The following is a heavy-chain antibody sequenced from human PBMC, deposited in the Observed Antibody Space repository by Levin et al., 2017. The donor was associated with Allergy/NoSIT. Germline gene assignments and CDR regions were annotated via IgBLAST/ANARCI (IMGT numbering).Heavy chain of an antibody. CDR2: ISGSGGST. J-gene: IGHJ4*02. Sequence: LSLTCAASGFTFSSYAMSWVRQAPGKGLEWVSAISGSGGSTYYADSVKGRFTISRDNSKNTLYLQMNSLRAEDTAVYYCAKGYLFLGYCSGGSCYRYFDYWGQGTLVTVSS. CDR3: AKGYLFLGYCSGGSCYRYFDY. V-gene: IGHV3-23*01. D-gene: IGHD2-15*01. CDR1: GFTFSSYA.